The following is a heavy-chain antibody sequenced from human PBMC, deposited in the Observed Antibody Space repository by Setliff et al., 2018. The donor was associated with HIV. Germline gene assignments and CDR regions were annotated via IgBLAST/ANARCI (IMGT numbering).Heavy chain of an antibody. Sequence: PGGSLRLSCSASGFLFNRYSLNWVRQAPGRGPEWVASISNSSRYYWVKARYGDSVKGRFTISRDDAKNSLFLQMNSLTVEDTAVYYCAGDMVRAYGLDVWGHGTTVTVSS. CDR3: AGDMVRAYGLDV. CDR2: ISNSSRYY. V-gene: IGHV3-21*01. CDR1: GFLFNRYS. D-gene: IGHD3-10*01. J-gene: IGHJ6*02.